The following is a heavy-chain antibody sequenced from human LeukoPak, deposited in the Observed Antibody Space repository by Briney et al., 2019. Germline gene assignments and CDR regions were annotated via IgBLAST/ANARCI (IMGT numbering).Heavy chain of an antibody. Sequence: GGSLRLSCAASRFTFSNYWMHWVRQAPGKGLVWVSRINSDGSSTNYADSVKGRFTISRDNAKNSLYLQMNSLRAEDTAVYYCARVAETGYSSSWYVGWGQGTLVTVSS. CDR1: RFTFSNYW. CDR3: ARVAETGYSSSWYVG. CDR2: INSDGSST. J-gene: IGHJ4*02. D-gene: IGHD6-13*01. V-gene: IGHV3-74*01.